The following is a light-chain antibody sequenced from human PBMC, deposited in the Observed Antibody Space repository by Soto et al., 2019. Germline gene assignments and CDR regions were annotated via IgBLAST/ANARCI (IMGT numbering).Light chain of an antibody. Sequence: DLPMSQSPSTLSASVGDRVTITCRASHSISRWLAWYQQKPGEAPTLLMSDAASLESVVPSRFSGSASGTGFTPTISSLQPEDFATHYCQQSYSTPVTFGQGTRLEIK. CDR2: DAA. CDR1: HSISRW. CDR3: QQSYSTPVT. V-gene: IGKV1-5*01. J-gene: IGKJ5*01.